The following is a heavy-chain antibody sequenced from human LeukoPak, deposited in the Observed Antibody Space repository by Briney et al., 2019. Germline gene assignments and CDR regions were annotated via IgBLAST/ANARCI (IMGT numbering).Heavy chain of an antibody. CDR2: IYYSGNT. CDR3: AREGLDGSHDY. CDR1: GGSISNNNYY. Sequence: SETLSLTCTVSGGSISNNNYYWGWIRQPPGKGLEWIGSIYYSGNTYYNPSLKSRVTISVDTSKNQFSLKLSSVTAADTAVYYCAREGLDGSHDYWGQGTLVTVSS. V-gene: IGHV4-39*07. J-gene: IGHJ4*02. D-gene: IGHD3-10*01.